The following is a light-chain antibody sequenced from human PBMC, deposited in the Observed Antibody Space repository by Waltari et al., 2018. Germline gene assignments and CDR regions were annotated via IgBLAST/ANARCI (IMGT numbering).Light chain of an antibody. V-gene: IGLV2-23*01. J-gene: IGLJ2*01. CDR1: SSDVGSYNL. CDR3: CSYAGSSTYV. CDR2: EGS. Sequence: QSALTQPASVSGSPGQSITIPCPGTSSDVGSYNLVSWYQHHPGKAPKLMIYEGSTRPSGVSNRFSGSKSGNTASLTISGLQAEDEADYYCCSYAGSSTYVFGGGTKLTVL.